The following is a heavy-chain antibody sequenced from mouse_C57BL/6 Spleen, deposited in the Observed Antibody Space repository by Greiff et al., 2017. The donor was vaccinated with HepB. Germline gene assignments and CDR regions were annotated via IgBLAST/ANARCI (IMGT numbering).Heavy chain of an antibody. Sequence: EVQLQQSGPVLVKPGASVKMSCKASGYTFTDYYMNWVKQSHGKSLEWIGVINPYNGGTSYNQKFKGKATLTVDKSSSTAYMELNSLTSEDSAVYYCARGAFYDYDDYFDYWGQGTTRTVSS. CDR3: ARGAFYDYDDYFDY. CDR2: INPYNGGT. D-gene: IGHD2-4*01. V-gene: IGHV1-19*01. J-gene: IGHJ2*01. CDR1: GYTFTDYY.